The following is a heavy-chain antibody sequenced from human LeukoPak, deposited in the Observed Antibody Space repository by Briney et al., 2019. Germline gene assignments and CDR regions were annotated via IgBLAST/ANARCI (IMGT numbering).Heavy chain of an antibody. CDR1: GFTFSNYA. J-gene: IGHJ6*02. CDR2: ISYDGSNK. CDR3: AKNKGYCSSISCRNYHYYYGMDV. D-gene: IGHD2-2*01. V-gene: IGHV3-30-3*01. Sequence: QSGGSLRLSCAASGFTFSNYAMHWVRQAPGKGLEWVAVISYDGSNKYYADSVKGRFTISRDNSKNTLYLQMNSLRAEDTAVYYCAKNKGYCSSISCRNYHYYYGMDVWGQGTTVTVSS.